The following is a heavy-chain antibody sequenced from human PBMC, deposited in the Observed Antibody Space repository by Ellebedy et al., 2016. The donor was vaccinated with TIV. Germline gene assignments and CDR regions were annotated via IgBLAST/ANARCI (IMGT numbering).Heavy chain of an antibody. CDR3: ARGSAPLYYDFWSGYYGNWYFDL. J-gene: IGHJ2*01. CDR1: GGSFSGYY. V-gene: IGHV4-34*01. Sequence: SETLSLTXAVYGGSFSGYYWSWIRQPPGKGLEWIGEINHSGSTNYNPSLKSRVTISVDTSKNQFSLKLSSVTAADTAVYYCARGSAPLYYDFWSGYYGNWYFDLWGRGTLVTVSS. D-gene: IGHD3-3*01. CDR2: INHSGST.